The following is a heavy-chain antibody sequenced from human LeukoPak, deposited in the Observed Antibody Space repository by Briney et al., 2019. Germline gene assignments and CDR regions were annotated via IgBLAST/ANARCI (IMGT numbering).Heavy chain of an antibody. CDR1: GDSVSSNTAT. J-gene: IGHJ6*03. CDR3: VKGGYAYYYYMDV. D-gene: IGHD2-15*01. V-gene: IGHV6-1*01. Sequence: SQTLSLTCAISGDSVSSNTATWNWFRQSPSRGLEWLGRMYYRSKCYNDYAVSVKSRITISPDTSKNQFSLQLNSVTPEDTAVYYCVKGGYAYYYYMDVWGKGTTVTVSS. CDR2: MYYRSKCYN.